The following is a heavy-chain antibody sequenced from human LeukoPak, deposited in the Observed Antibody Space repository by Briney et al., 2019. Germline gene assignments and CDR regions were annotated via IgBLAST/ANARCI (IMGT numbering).Heavy chain of an antibody. Sequence: SETLSLTCTVSGYSISSDYYWGWIRQPPGKGLEWIGSIHHSGRTYYNPSLKSRVTISVDTSKNQFSLKLSSVTAADTAVYYCARDLHFWGQGTMVTVSS. J-gene: IGHJ3*01. CDR3: ARDLHF. CDR2: IHHSGRT. V-gene: IGHV4-38-2*02. CDR1: GYSISSDYY.